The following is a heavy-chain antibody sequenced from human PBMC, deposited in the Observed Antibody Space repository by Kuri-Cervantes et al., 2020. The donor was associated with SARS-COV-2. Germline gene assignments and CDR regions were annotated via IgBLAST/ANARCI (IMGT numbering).Heavy chain of an antibody. J-gene: IGHJ6*02. CDR1: GFTFSSYA. CDR3: AREVTVVVNKYYYYYYGMDV. CDR2: ISSNGGST. Sequence: GESLKISCSASGFTFSSYAMHWVRQAPGKGLEYVSAISSNGGSTYYADSVKGRFTISRDNSKNTLYLQMNSMRAEDTAVYYCAREVTVVVNKYYYYYYGMDVWGQGTTVTVSS. D-gene: IGHD3-22*01. V-gene: IGHV3-64*04.